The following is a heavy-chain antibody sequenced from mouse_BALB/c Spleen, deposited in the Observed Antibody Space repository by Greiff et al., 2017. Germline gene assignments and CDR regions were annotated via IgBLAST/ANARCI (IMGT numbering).Heavy chain of an antibody. CDR1: GFTFSSYT. D-gene: IGHD2-4*01. J-gene: IGHJ4*01. Sequence: EVMLVESGGGLVQPGGSLKLSCAASGFTFSSYTMSWVRQTPEKRLEWVAYISNGGGSTYYPDTVKGRFTISRDNAKNTLYLQMSSLKSEDTAMYYCARHEGLRRGYAMDYWGQGTSVTVSS. V-gene: IGHV5-12-2*01. CDR3: ARHEGLRRGYAMDY. CDR2: ISNGGGST.